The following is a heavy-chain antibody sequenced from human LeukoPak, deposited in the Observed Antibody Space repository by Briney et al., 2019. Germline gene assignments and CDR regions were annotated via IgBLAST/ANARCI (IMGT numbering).Heavy chain of an antibody. J-gene: IGHJ4*02. CDR2: IGTSGANT. D-gene: IGHD4-23*01. Sequence: SGGSLRLSCAASGFTFNNYGMGWVRQTPGKGLEWVATIGTSGANTYHADSVKGRFTISRDNSKSTLYLQMNSLRAEDTAVYHCAKKSGGHFHFDFWGQGTLVTVSS. CDR1: GFTFNNYG. V-gene: IGHV3-23*01. CDR3: AKKSGGHFHFDF.